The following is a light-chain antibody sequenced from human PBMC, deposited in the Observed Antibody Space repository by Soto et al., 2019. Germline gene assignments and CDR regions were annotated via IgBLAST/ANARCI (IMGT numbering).Light chain of an antibody. J-gene: IGKJ1*01. V-gene: IGKV1-39*01. CDR2: AAI. Sequence: DIQMTQSPSSLSASVGDRVTITCRASQSITNNLNWYQQKPGKAPKLLMYAAISLQSGVPSRFSGSGSGTDFTLTISSLQPEDCATYYCQQSYSVPWTFGQGTKVEIK. CDR1: QSITNN. CDR3: QQSYSVPWT.